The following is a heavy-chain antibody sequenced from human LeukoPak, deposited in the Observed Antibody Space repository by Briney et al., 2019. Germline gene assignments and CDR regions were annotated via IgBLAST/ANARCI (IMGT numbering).Heavy chain of an antibody. CDR2: IRGSGDST. V-gene: IGHV3-23*01. Sequence: GGSLRLSCAASGFTFSSYAMTWVRQAPGKGLEWVSSIRGSGDSTYYADSVKGRFTISRDNDRNTVYLQMNSLRGEDTAVYYCARGGRGTYLNDYWGQGTLVTVSS. CDR1: GFTFSSYA. D-gene: IGHD1-26*01. CDR3: ARGGRGTYLNDY. J-gene: IGHJ4*02.